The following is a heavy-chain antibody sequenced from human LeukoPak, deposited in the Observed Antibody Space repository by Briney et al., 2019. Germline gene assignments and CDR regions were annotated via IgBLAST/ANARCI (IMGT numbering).Heavy chain of an antibody. CDR1: GFTFSSYS. D-gene: IGHD4-17*01. CDR2: ISSSSSTI. J-gene: IGHJ4*02. V-gene: IGHV3-48*01. CDR3: AKYEHDYGDYVGDY. Sequence: GGSLRLSCAASGFTFSSYSMNWVRQAPGKGLEWVSYISSSSSTIYYADSVKGRFTISRDNAKNSLYLQMNSLRAEDTAVYYCAKYEHDYGDYVGDYWGQGTLVTVSS.